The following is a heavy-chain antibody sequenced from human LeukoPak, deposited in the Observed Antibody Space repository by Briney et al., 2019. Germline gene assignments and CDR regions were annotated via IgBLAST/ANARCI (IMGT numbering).Heavy chain of an antibody. Sequence: GRSLRLSCAASGFTFSSYGMHWVRQAPGKGLEWVAVIWYDGSNKFYADSVKGRFTISGDNSKYTLYLQMDSLRAEDTTVYYCARDPGVRWMVGFDYWGQGTLVTVSS. CDR1: GFTFSSYG. CDR2: IWYDGSNK. D-gene: IGHD6-19*01. J-gene: IGHJ4*02. CDR3: ARDPGVRWMVGFDY. V-gene: IGHV3-33*01.